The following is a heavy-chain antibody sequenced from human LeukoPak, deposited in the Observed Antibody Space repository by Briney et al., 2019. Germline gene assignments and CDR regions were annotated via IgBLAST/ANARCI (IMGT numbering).Heavy chain of an antibody. Sequence: GGSLRLSCAASGFTFSSYWMSWVRQAPGKGLEWVANIKQDGSEKYYVDSVKGRFTISRDNAKNSLYLQMNSLRAEDTAVYYCARDLVYCSGGSCSLSWFDPWGQGTLVTVSS. D-gene: IGHD2-15*01. CDR3: ARDLVYCSGGSCSLSWFDP. V-gene: IGHV3-7*01. CDR1: GFTFSSYW. J-gene: IGHJ5*02. CDR2: IKQDGSEK.